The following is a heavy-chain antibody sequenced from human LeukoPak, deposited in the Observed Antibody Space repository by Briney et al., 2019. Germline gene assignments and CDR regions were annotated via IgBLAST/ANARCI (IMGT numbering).Heavy chain of an antibody. CDR2: TRYDGSNK. CDR3: AWQQLTLDAFDI. CDR1: GFTFSSYG. D-gene: IGHD6-13*01. V-gene: IGHV3-30*02. J-gene: IGHJ3*02. Sequence: GGSLRLSCAASGFTFSSYGMHWVRQAPGKGLEWVAFTRYDGSNKYYADSVKGRFTISRDNSKNTLYLQMNSLRAEDTAVYYCAWQQLTLDAFDIWGQGTMVTVSS.